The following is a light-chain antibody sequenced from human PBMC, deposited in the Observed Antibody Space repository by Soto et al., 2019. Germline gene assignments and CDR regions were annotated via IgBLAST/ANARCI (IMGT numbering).Light chain of an antibody. CDR1: TTDIDNYDS. V-gene: IGLV2-18*01. CDR3: SLYAGTNNHHV. J-gene: IGLJ1*01. Sequence: QSALTQPPSVSGSPGQSVTISCTATTTDIDNYDSVSWYQQAPGTAPKLIIYDVNNRPSGAPDRFSGSTSGNTASLTISGLQAEDETDYFCSLYAGTNNHHVFGTGTKVTVL. CDR2: DVN.